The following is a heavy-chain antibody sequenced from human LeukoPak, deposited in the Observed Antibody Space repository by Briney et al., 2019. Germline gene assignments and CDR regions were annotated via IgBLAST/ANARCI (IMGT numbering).Heavy chain of an antibody. D-gene: IGHD1-7*01. CDR2: VYYRGST. CDR1: GGSISSGSYY. J-gene: IGHJ4*02. V-gene: IGHV4-39*07. Sequence: PSETLSLTCTVSGGSISSGSYYWGWIRQSPGKGLEWLGSVYYRGSTHYNPSFRSRVTISVDTSKNQFSLKLNSVTAADTAVYYCARDDDWNYEDYWGQGTLVTVSS. CDR3: ARDDDWNYEDY.